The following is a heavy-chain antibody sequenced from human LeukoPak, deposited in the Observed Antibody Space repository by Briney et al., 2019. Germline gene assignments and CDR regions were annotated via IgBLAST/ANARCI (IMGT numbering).Heavy chain of an antibody. Sequence: SETLSLTCTVSGGSVSSNIYYWNWIRQPPGKGLEWIGYIYYSGSTNYNPSLKSRVTISVDTSKNQFSLKLSSVTAADTAVYYCARERHAGDYATPYVDYWGQGTLVTVSS. CDR1: GGSVSSNIYY. CDR2: IYYSGST. V-gene: IGHV4-61*01. D-gene: IGHD4-17*01. CDR3: ARERHAGDYATPYVDY. J-gene: IGHJ4*02.